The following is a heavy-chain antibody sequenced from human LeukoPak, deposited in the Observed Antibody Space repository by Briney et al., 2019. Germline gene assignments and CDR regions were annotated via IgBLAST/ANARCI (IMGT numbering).Heavy chain of an antibody. J-gene: IGHJ3*02. CDR2: IYTSGST. Sequence: PSETLSLTCTVSGGSISSYYWSWIRQPAGKGLEWIGRIYTSGSTNYNPSLKSRVTMSVDTSKNQFSLKLSSVTAADTAVYYCVRDGTGTPRPGRVNAFDIWGQGTMVTVSS. CDR3: VRDGTGTPRPGRVNAFDI. D-gene: IGHD1-7*01. V-gene: IGHV4-4*07. CDR1: GGSISSYY.